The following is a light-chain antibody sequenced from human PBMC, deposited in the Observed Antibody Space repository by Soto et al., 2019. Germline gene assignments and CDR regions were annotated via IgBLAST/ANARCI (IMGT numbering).Light chain of an antibody. V-gene: IGLV2-11*01. CDR2: DVS. J-gene: IGLJ1*01. CDR1: SSDVGGYNY. Sequence: QSVLTQPRPVSGSPGQSVTISCTGTSSDVGGYNYVSWYQQHPGKAPKLMIYDVSKRPSGVPDRFSGSKSGNTASLTISGLQAEDEAEYYCCSYAGSYTYVFGTGTKLTVL. CDR3: CSYAGSYTYV.